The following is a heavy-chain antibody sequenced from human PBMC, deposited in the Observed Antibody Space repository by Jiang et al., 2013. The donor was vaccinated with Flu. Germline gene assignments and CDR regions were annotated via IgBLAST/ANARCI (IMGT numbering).Heavy chain of an antibody. CDR1: SLSTSGMC. CDR2: IDWDDXK. D-gene: IGHD3-22*01. V-gene: IGHV2-70*11. J-gene: IGHJ4*02. CDR3: ARTQRDSSGYYYVDY. Sequence: SLSTSGMCVSWIRQPPGKALEWLARIDWDDXKYYSTSLKTRLTISKDTSKKPGGPYNDQHGPCGHSHVYCARTQRDSSGYYYVDYWGQGTLVTVSS.